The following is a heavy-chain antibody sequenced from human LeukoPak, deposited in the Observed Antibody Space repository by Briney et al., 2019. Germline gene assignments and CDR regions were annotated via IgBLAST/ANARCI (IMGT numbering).Heavy chain of an antibody. CDR2: IIPIFGTA. CDR1: GYTFTGYY. D-gene: IGHD5-18*01. V-gene: IGHV1-69*05. Sequence: GASVKVSCKASGYTFTGYYMHWVRQAPGQGLEWMGRIIPIFGTANYAQKFQGRVTITTDESTSTAYMELSSLRSEDTAVYYCARGRIGGYSYGFDYWGQGTLVTVSS. CDR3: ARGRIGGYSYGFDY. J-gene: IGHJ4*02.